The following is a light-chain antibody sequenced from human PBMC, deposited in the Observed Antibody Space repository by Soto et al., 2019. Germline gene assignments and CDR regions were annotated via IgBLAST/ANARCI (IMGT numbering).Light chain of an antibody. Sequence: QSALTQPPSASGSPGQSVTISCTGTSSDVGGSKYVSWYQQHPGKAPKVIIYEVSKWPSGVPDRFSGSKSGNTASLTVSGLQAEDEADYHCQSYDSSLTNAVFGGGTKLTVL. CDR3: QSYDSSLTNAV. V-gene: IGLV2-8*01. CDR1: SSDVGGSKY. CDR2: EVS. J-gene: IGLJ2*01.